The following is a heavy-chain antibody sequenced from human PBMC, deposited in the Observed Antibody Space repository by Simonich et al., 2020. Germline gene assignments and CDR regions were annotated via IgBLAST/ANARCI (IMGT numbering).Heavy chain of an antibody. D-gene: IGHD6-6*01. Sequence: QLQLQESGPGLVKPSETLSLTCTVSGCSISSSSYYWGWIRQPPGKGLEWIGSIDYSGSTYYTPSLKSRVSISVDTSKNQFSLKLSSVTAADTAVYYCARWAYSSSYFDYWGQGTLVTVSS. CDR1: GCSISSSSYY. V-gene: IGHV4-39*01. CDR3: ARWAYSSSYFDY. CDR2: IDYSGST. J-gene: IGHJ4*02.